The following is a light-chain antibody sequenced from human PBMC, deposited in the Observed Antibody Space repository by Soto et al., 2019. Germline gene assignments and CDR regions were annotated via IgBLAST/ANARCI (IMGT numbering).Light chain of an antibody. V-gene: IGKV3-20*01. CDR3: QSET. CDR2: GVS. J-gene: IGKJ1*01. CDR1: QTVSSSY. Sequence: EIVFTQSPGTLSLSPGERATLSCRASQTVSSSYLAWYQHKPGQAPRLLIYGVSSRAAGIPDRFSGSGSGTDFTLTISRLEPEDSAVYYCQSETFGQGTKVDIK.